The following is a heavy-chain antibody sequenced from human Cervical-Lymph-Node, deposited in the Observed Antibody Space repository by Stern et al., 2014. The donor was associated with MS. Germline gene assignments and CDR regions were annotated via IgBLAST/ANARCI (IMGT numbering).Heavy chain of an antibody. CDR3: ARGGRMASMFF. Sequence: QLQLQESGPGLVKPSETLSLTCTVSGGSFSSYYWSWIRQPPGKGLEWIGHIYSNGNTVYKPSLRTRVTISLDTSKNQFSLRLTSMSPADTAVYYCARGGRMASMFFWGQGTLVTVSS. V-gene: IGHV4-59*01. CDR1: GGSFSSYY. CDR2: IYSNGNT. D-gene: IGHD5-24*01. J-gene: IGHJ4*02.